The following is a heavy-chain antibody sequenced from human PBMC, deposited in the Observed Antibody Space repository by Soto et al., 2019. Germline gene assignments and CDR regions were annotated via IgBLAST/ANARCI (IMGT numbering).Heavy chain of an antibody. Sequence: QAGGSLRLSCATSGFTFSSYPIHWVRQAPGKGPEWVSRITEDGSGTTYADFVKGRFTVTGANEKNSLYLQRSVLGAEEAVVYCCVRGTYGWGGMVYWGQGTMGTVSS. V-gene: IGHV3-74*01. CDR2: ITEDGSGT. CDR1: GFTFSSYP. J-gene: IGHJ4*02. CDR3: VRGTYGWGGMVY. D-gene: IGHD2-8*01.